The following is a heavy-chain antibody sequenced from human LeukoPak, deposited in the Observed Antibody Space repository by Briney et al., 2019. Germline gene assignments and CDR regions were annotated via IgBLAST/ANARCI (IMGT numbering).Heavy chain of an antibody. CDR2: INPNSGGT. J-gene: IGHJ6*03. CDR1: GYTFTGYY. Sequence: ASVKVSCKASGYTFTGYYMHWVRQAPGQGLEWMGWINPNSGGTNYAQKFQGRVTMTRDTSISTAYMELSRLRSDDTAVYYCARVEENWNYDSCYYYYMDVWGKGTTVTVSS. CDR3: ARVEENWNYDSCYYYYMDV. V-gene: IGHV1-2*02. D-gene: IGHD1-7*01.